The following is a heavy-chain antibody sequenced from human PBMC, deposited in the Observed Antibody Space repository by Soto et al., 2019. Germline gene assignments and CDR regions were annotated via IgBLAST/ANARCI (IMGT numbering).Heavy chain of an antibody. V-gene: IGHV3-7*01. D-gene: IGHD3-3*01. CDR3: ARDPQLARYDFWSGYYNPPGMDV. CDR1: GFTFSSYW. Sequence: QPGGSLRLSCGASGFTFSSYWMIWVRQAPGKGLEWVANIKQDGSEKYYVDSVKGRFTISRDNAKNSLYLQMNSLRAEDTAVYYCARDPQLARYDFWSGYYNPPGMDVWGQGTTVTVSS. J-gene: IGHJ6*02. CDR2: IKQDGSEK.